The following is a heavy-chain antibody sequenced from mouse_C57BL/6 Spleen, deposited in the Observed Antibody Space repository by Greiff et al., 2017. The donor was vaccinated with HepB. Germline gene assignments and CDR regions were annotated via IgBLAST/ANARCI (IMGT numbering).Heavy chain of an antibody. D-gene: IGHD5-5*01. CDR1: GYAFSSYW. V-gene: IGHV1-80*01. J-gene: IGHJ3*01. CDR3: ARGGLPLGGFAY. Sequence: QVQLKQSGAELVKPGASVKISCKASGYAFSSYWMNWVKQRPGKGLEWIGQIYPGDGDTNYNGKFKGKATLTADKPSSTAYMQLSSLTSEDSAVYFCARGGLPLGGFAYWGQGTLVTVSA. CDR2: IYPGDGDT.